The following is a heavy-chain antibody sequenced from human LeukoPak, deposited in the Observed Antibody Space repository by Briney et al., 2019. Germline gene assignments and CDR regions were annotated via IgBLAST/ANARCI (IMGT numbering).Heavy chain of an antibody. CDR3: ARETTMRDC. CDR1: GFTFSDYY. J-gene: IGHJ4*02. CDR2: LSPSGTTT. Sequence: GRSLRLSCAASGFTFSDYYMSWIRQAPGKGLEWVSYLSPSGTTTYYADSLKGRFTISRDNGKNSLYLQINNVRAEGTAVYYCARETTMRDCWGQGTLVTVSS. D-gene: IGHD1-1*01. V-gene: IGHV3-11*01.